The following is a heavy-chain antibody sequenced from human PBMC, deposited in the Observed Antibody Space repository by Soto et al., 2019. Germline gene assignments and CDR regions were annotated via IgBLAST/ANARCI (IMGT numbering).Heavy chain of an antibody. CDR2: ISAYNGNT. V-gene: IGHV1-18*01. CDR3: ARDLDGSGSYYADY. Sequence: ASVKVSCKASGYMFVTYGINWVRQAPGQGLEWMGWISAYNGNTKYAQNLQGRVTMTTDASTSTAYMEMRSLRSDDTAVYYCARDLDGSGSYYADYWGPGTLVTVSS. CDR1: GYMFVTYG. D-gene: IGHD3-10*01. J-gene: IGHJ4*02.